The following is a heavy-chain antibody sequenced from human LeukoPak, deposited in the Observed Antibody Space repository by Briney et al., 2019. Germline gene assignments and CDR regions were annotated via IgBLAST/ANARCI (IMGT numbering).Heavy chain of an antibody. Sequence: GGSLRLSCAASGFTFSNCAMNWVRQAPGKGLEWVSDISASGGSTNYANAVKGRFTISRDNSKNTLYLQMNSLRAEDAAVYYCAKGASASRHFDYWGQGTLVTVSS. J-gene: IGHJ4*02. CDR2: ISASGGST. V-gene: IGHV3-23*01. CDR1: GFTFSNCA. CDR3: AKGASASRHFDY. D-gene: IGHD1-26*01.